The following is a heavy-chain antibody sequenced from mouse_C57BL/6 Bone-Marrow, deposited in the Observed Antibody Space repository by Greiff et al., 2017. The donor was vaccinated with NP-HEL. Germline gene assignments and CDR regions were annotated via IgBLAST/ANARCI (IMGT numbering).Heavy chain of an antibody. CDR3: ARHGSYDGRVDY. J-gene: IGHJ4*01. CDR1: GFTFSSYG. V-gene: IGHV5-6*01. D-gene: IGHD2-3*01. Sequence: VQLKESGGDLVKPGGSLKLSCAASGFTFSSYGMSWVRQTPDKRLEWVATISSGGSYTYYLDSVKGRFTISRDNAKNTLYLQMSSLKSEDTAMYYCARHGSYDGRVDYWGQGTSVTVSS. CDR2: ISSGGSYT.